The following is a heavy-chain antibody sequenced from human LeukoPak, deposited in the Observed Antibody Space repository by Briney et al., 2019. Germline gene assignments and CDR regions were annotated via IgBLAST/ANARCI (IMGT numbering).Heavy chain of an antibody. D-gene: IGHD4-17*01. V-gene: IGHV1-8*01. Sequence: ASVKVSCKASGYTFTSYDINWVRQATGQGLEWMGWMNPNSGNTGYAQKFQGRVTMTRNTSISTAYMELSSLRSEDTAVYYCARTYGDYGVIQYYMDVWGKGTTVTISS. CDR3: ARTYGDYGVIQYYMDV. J-gene: IGHJ6*03. CDR1: GYTFTSYD. CDR2: MNPNSGNT.